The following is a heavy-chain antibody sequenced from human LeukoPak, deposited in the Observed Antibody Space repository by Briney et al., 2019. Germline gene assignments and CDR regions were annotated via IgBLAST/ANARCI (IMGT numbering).Heavy chain of an antibody. D-gene: IGHD5-18*01. Sequence: RGSLRLSCAASGFTFSSYAMSWVRQAPGKGLEWVSAISGSGGSTYYADSVKGRFTISRDNSKNTLYLQMNSLRAEDTAVYYCARGAWGYSYGGGSHNYWGQGTLVTVSS. CDR3: ARGAWGYSYGGGSHNY. V-gene: IGHV3-23*01. J-gene: IGHJ4*02. CDR2: ISGSGGST. CDR1: GFTFSSYA.